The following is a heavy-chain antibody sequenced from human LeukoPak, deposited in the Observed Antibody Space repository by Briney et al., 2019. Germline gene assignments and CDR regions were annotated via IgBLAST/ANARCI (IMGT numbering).Heavy chain of an antibody. V-gene: IGHV1-69*05. CDR1: GGTFSSYA. CDR3: ASSKQLVAFFDY. D-gene: IGHD6-6*01. Sequence: EASVKVSCKASGGTFSSYAISWVRQAPGQGLEWMGGIIPIFGTANYAQKFQGRVTITTDESTSTAYMELSSLRSEDTAVYYCASSKQLVAFFDYWGQGTLVTVSS. CDR2: IIPIFGTA. J-gene: IGHJ4*02.